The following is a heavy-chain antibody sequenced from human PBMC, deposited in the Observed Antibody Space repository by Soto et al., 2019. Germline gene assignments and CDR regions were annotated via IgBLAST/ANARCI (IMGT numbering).Heavy chain of an antibody. CDR3: AKRVEYSSSTHYFDY. CDR1: GFTFSGYA. D-gene: IGHD6-6*01. Sequence: EVQLLESGGGLVQPGGSLRLACAASGFTFSGYAMSWVRQAPGKGLEWVSAISDSGGSRYYADSVKGRFTISRDNSKNTLYLQMNILRVEDTAVYYCAKRVEYSSSTHYFDYWGQGTLVTVSS. CDR2: ISDSGGSR. J-gene: IGHJ4*02. V-gene: IGHV3-23*01.